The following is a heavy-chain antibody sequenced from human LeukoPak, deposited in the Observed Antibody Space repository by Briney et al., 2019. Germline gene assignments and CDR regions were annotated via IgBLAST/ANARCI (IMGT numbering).Heavy chain of an antibody. D-gene: IGHD3-9*01. Sequence: PSETLSLTCTVSGGSISSYYWSWIRQPPGKGLEWIGYISYSGSTNYNPSLKSRVTISIDKSKNQFSLKLRSVTAADTAIYYCARQGYDILTGYIDAFDIWGQGTMVTVSS. CDR1: GGSISSYY. CDR3: ARQGYDILTGYIDAFDI. CDR2: ISYSGST. J-gene: IGHJ3*02. V-gene: IGHV4-59*08.